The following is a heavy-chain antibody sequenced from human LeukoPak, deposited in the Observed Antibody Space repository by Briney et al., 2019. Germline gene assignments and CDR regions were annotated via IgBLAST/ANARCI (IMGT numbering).Heavy chain of an antibody. V-gene: IGHV4-34*01. CDR1: GGSFSGYY. J-gene: IGHJ4*02. Sequence: SETLSLTCAVYGGSFSGYYWSWIRQPPGKGLEWIGEINHSGSTNYNPSLKSRVTISVDTSKNQFSLKLSSVTAADTAVYYCARDDYGGPIDYWGQGTLVTVSS. CDR3: ARDDYGGPIDY. D-gene: IGHD4/OR15-4a*01. CDR2: INHSGST.